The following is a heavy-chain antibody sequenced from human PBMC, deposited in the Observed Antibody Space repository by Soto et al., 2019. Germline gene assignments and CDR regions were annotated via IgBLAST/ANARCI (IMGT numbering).Heavy chain of an antibody. V-gene: IGHV3-30-3*01. D-gene: IGHD2-8*01. CDR3: ARSRNGAVPDSINF. Sequence: PVGSLRLSCAASGFTFSRYAMHWVRQAPGEGLEWVAVISRDGSSKYYGDSVKGRFTVSRDNSNNTLYLSMTSLRPDDTAVFYCARSRNGAVPDSINFWGQGTLVTV. J-gene: IGHJ4*02. CDR1: GFTFSRYA. CDR2: ISRDGSSK.